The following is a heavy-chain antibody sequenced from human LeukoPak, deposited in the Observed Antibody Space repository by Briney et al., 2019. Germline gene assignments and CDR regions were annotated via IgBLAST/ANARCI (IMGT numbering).Heavy chain of an antibody. Sequence: SETLSLTCTVSGDSINSAAYYWSWIRQHPGKGLEWIGYIYYSGSTSYNPSLQSRVTISIDTSKNQFSLKLSSVTAADTVVYYCARDNDFWSGYYSFDFWGRGTLVTVSS. CDR3: ARDNDFWSGYYSFDF. CDR2: IYYSGST. D-gene: IGHD3-3*01. J-gene: IGHJ4*02. CDR1: GDSINSAAYY. V-gene: IGHV4-31*03.